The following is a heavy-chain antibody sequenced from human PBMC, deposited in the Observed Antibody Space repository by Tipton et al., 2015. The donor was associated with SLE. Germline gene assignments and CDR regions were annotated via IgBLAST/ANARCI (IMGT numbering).Heavy chain of an antibody. CDR2: INHSGST. V-gene: IGHV4-34*01. D-gene: IGHD6-6*01. CDR1: GGSFSGYY. CDR3: ARDGQLVGADFDY. J-gene: IGHJ4*02. Sequence: LRLSCAVYGGSFSGYYWSWIRQPPGKGLEWIGEINHSGSTNYNPSLKSRVTISVDTSKNQFSLKLSSVTAADTAVYYCARDGQLVGADFDYWGQGTPVTVSS.